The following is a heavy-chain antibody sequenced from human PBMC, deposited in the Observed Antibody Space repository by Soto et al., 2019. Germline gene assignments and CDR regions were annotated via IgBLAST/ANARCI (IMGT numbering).Heavy chain of an antibody. CDR1: GFTFSSYA. CDR2: ISGSGGSI. J-gene: IGHJ6*02. Sequence: GGSLRLSCAASGFTFSSYAMSWVRQAPGKXLEWVSAISGSGGSIGYADSVKGRFTISRDNAKNSLYLQMNSLRAEDTALYYCAKDLAYCSSTPTCYYYGMDVWGQGPTVTVSS. V-gene: IGHV3-23*01. CDR3: AKDLAYCSSTPTCYYYGMDV. D-gene: IGHD2-2*01.